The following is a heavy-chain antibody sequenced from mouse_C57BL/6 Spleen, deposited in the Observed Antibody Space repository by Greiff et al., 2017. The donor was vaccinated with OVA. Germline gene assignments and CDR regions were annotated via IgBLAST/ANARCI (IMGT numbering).Heavy chain of an antibody. Sequence: EVKLQESVAELVRPGASVKLSCTASGFNIKNTYMHWVKQKPEQGLEWIGRIDPANGNTKYAPKFQGKATITADTSSNTAYLQLSSLTSEDTAIYYGARGLGRYYYGSSYHWGQGTTLTVSS. V-gene: IGHV14-3*01. J-gene: IGHJ2*01. CDR2: IDPANGNT. CDR3: ARGLGRYYYGSSYH. CDR1: GFNIKNTY. D-gene: IGHD1-1*01.